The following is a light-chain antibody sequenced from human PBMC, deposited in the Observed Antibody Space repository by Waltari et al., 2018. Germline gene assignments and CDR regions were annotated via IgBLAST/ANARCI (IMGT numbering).Light chain of an antibody. V-gene: IGLV2-14*01. CDR2: DVS. CDR1: RSDVAGYNY. CDR3: SSYTSSSTLGV. Sequence: QSALTQPASVSGSPGQSITISCTGTRSDVAGYNYVSWYQQHPGKAPKRMSYDVSNRPSGVSNRFCGSKSGNTASLSISGLQAEDEADYCCSSYTSSSTLGVFGTGTKVTVL. J-gene: IGLJ1*01.